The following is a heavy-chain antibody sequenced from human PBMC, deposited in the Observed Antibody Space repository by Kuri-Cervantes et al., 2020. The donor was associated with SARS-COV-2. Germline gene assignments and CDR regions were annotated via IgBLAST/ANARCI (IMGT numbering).Heavy chain of an antibody. CDR3: ATGYSSRGGFDP. J-gene: IGHJ5*02. Sequence: SETLSLTCTVSGGSISSSGYDWGWIRQPPGKGLEWVGSIYYSGSTYYNPSLRSRVTISEDTSKNQFSLKLSSVTAADTAVYYCATGYSSRGGFDPWGQGTLVTVSS. CDR1: GGSISSSGYD. D-gene: IGHD6-13*01. CDR2: IYYSGST. V-gene: IGHV4-39*01.